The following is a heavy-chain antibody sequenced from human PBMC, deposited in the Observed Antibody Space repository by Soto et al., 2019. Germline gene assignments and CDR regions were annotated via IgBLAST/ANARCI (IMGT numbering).Heavy chain of an antibody. D-gene: IGHD2-2*01. J-gene: IGHJ4*02. Sequence: EVELVESGGGVVRPGGSLRLSCAASGFTFDDYAMSWVRQGPGKGLEWVASINWNAGSTTYADPGKGRFTISRDNAKNSLYLQITSLRADDTGLYYCASCSSTSVYVLASFDYWGQGTLVTVSS. CDR2: INWNAGST. V-gene: IGHV3-20*04. CDR3: ASCSSTSVYVLASFDY. CDR1: GFTFDDYA.